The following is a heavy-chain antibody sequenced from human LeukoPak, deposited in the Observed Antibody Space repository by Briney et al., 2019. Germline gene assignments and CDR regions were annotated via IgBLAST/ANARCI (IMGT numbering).Heavy chain of an antibody. D-gene: IGHD6-19*01. Sequence: PSETLSLTCSASGYAITSGYYWSWIRQPPGKGLEWIGEINHSGSTNYNPSLKSRVTISVDTSKNQFSLKLSSVTAADTAVYYCARRWPIAVAGTADYWGQGTLVTVSS. CDR2: INHSGST. V-gene: IGHV4-34*01. CDR3: ARRWPIAVAGTADY. J-gene: IGHJ4*02. CDR1: GYAITSGYY.